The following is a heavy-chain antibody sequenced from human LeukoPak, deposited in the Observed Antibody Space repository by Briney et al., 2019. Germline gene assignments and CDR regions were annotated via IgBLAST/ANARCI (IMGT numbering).Heavy chain of an antibody. CDR2: IKSKTDGGTT. CDR3: AKTFTSERPRSLWSPTLTTPGGWFAP. J-gene: IGHJ5*02. Sequence: GGSLRLSCAASGFTFSNAWMSWVRQAPGKGLEWVGRIKSKTDGGTTDYAAPVKGRFTISRDNSKNTLFLQMNSLRTEDTAVYYCAKTFTSERPRSLWSPTLTTPGGWFAPWGQGTLVTVSS. CDR1: GFTFSNAW. D-gene: IGHD4-11*01. V-gene: IGHV3-15*01.